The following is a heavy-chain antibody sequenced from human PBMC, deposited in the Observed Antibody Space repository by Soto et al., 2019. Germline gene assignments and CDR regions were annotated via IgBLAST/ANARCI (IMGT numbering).Heavy chain of an antibody. CDR1: GYTFSSYA. D-gene: IGHD2-2*01. CDR3: ARAGDDCSTTTCYVIDY. CDR2: INAGNGNT. Sequence: VASVKVSCKASGYTFSSYAMHWVRQAPGQRLEWMGWINAGNGNTKYSQKFQGRVTLTRDTSASTAYMELSSLTSEDTAVYYCARAGDDCSTTTCYVIDYWGQGTLVTVSS. J-gene: IGHJ4*02. V-gene: IGHV1-3*01.